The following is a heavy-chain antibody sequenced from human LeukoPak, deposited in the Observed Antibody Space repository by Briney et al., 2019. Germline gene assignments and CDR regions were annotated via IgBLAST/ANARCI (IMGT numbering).Heavy chain of an antibody. CDR1: GGTFSSYA. D-gene: IGHD3-22*01. V-gene: IGHV1-69*13. CDR2: IIPIFGTA. Sequence: VPSVKVSCKASGGTFSSYAISWVRQAPGQGVEWMGGIIPIFGTANYAQKFQGRVTTTADESTSTDYMELSSLRSEDTAVYYCARRGYYDSSGDYRAFDIWGQGTMVTVSS. J-gene: IGHJ3*02. CDR3: ARRGYYDSSGDYRAFDI.